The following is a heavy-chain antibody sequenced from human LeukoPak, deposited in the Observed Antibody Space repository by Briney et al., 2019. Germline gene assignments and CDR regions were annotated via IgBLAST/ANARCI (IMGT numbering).Heavy chain of an antibody. CDR2: IRYDGRNK. J-gene: IGHJ4*02. Sequence: GGSLRLSCAASGFTFSSYGMHWVRQAPGKALEWVAFIRYDGRNKYYADSVKSRFTISRDNSKNTLYLQMNSLRAEDTAVYYCAKTRGERRYCSGGSCSGNFDYWGQGTLVTVSS. CDR3: AKTRGERRYCSGGSCSGNFDY. CDR1: GFTFSSYG. D-gene: IGHD2-15*01. V-gene: IGHV3-30*02.